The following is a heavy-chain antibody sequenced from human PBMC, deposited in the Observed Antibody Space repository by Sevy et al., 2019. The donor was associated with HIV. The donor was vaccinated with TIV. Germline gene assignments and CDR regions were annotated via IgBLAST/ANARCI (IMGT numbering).Heavy chain of an antibody. D-gene: IGHD2-15*01. CDR3: ARGVGLGYCSGGSCLDAFDI. J-gene: IGHJ3*02. CDR2: IKQDGSEK. CDR1: GFTFSSYW. Sequence: GGSLRLSCAASGFTFSSYWMSWVRQAPGKGLEWVANIKQDGSEKYYVDSVKGRFTISRDNAKNSLYLQMNSLIAEDTAVYYCARGVGLGYCSGGSCLDAFDIWGQGTMVTVSS. V-gene: IGHV3-7*01.